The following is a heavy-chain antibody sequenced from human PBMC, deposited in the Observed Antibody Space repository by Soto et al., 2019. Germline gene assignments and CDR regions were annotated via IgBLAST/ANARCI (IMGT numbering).Heavy chain of an antibody. CDR3: ANYYSNYPPKEYYYGMDV. J-gene: IGHJ6*02. Sequence: EVQLLESGGGLVQPGGSLRLSCAASGFTFSTYAMSWVRQAPGKGLEWVSTISGSGGSTYYADSVKGRFTISRDTSKNTLYLQMNSLRADDTAVYYCANYYSNYPPKEYYYGMDVWGQGTTVTVSS. CDR2: ISGSGGST. V-gene: IGHV3-23*01. D-gene: IGHD4-4*01. CDR1: GFTFSTYA.